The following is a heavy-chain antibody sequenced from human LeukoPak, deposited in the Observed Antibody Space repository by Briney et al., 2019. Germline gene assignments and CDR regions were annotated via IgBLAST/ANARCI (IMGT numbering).Heavy chain of an antibody. D-gene: IGHD6-13*01. Sequence: PGGSLRLSCAASGLTFSNYVMNWVRQAPGKGLDWISGISGSGHSTYYADSVKGRFTISRDNSKNTLYLQMNSLRAEDTAIYYCAKSGSSSWPNYFDFWGQGTLVTVSS. CDR1: GLTFSNYV. CDR3: AKSGSSSWPNYFDF. V-gene: IGHV3-23*01. CDR2: ISGSGHST. J-gene: IGHJ4*02.